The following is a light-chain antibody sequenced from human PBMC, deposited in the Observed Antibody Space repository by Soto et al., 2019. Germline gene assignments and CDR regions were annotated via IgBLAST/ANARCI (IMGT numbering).Light chain of an antibody. J-gene: IGKJ2*01. CDR2: GAS. CDR3: QQYGNSPPYT. Sequence: VLTQSPGTLSLSPGERATISCRASQSISSNYLAWYQHKPGQAPRLLIYGASSRATGIPHRFSGSGSGTDFTLTISRLEPEDFGVFYCQQYGNSPPYTFGQGTRLEIK. V-gene: IGKV3-20*01. CDR1: QSISSNY.